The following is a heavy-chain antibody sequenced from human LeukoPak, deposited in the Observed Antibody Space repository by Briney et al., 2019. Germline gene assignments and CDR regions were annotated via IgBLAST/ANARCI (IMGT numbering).Heavy chain of an antibody. Sequence: SETLSLTCAVYGGSFSGYYWSWIRQPPGKGLEWIGEINHSGSTNYNPSLKSRVTISVDTSKNQFSLKLSSVTAADTAVYYCARLRVVVVAARYYYYGMDVWGQGTTVTVSS. CDR3: ARLRVVVVAARYYYYGMDV. CDR1: GGSFSGYY. V-gene: IGHV4-34*01. CDR2: INHSGST. D-gene: IGHD2-15*01. J-gene: IGHJ6*02.